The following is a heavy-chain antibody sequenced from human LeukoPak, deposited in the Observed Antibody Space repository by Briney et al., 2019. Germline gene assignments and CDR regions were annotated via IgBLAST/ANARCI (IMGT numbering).Heavy chain of an antibody. D-gene: IGHD2-15*01. CDR3: ARDVSDDCSGGTCYGLRLDP. V-gene: IGHV3-48*02. CDR2: IGPSGNRI. J-gene: IGHJ5*02. CDR1: GLTFSPYS. Sequence: AGGSLRLSCAASGLTFSPYSMNWVRQAPVKELEWVSYIGPSGNRINYAESVKGRFTISRDNAKNSLYLQMDSLRDEDTAVYYCARDVSDDCSGGTCYGLRLDPWGQGTLVTVSS.